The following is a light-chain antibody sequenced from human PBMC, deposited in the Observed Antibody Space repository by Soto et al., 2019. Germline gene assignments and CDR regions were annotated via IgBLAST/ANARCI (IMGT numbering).Light chain of an antibody. J-gene: IGLJ1*01. V-gene: IGLV2-14*01. Sequence: QSVLTQPASVSGSPGQSITISCTGTSSDVGGYNYVSWYQQHLGKAPKLMIYDVSNRPSGVSNRFSGSKSGNTASLTISGLQAEDEADYYCSSYTSNSPHNYVFGTGTKVTVL. CDR1: SSDVGGYNY. CDR3: SSYTSNSPHNYV. CDR2: DVS.